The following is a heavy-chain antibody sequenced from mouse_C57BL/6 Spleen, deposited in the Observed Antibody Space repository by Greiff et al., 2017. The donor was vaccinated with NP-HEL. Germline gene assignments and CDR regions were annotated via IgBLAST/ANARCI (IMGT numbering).Heavy chain of an antibody. J-gene: IGHJ3*01. D-gene: IGHD2-3*01. CDR3: ARGADAYSWFAY. CDR2: IDPSDSYT. V-gene: IGHV1-69*01. CDR1: GYTFTSYW. Sequence: QVQLQQPGAELVMPGASVKLSCKASGYTFTSYWMHWVKQRPGQGLEWIGEIDPSDSYTNYNQKFKGKSTLTVDKSSSTAYMQLSSLTSEDSAVYYCARGADAYSWFAYWGQGTLVTVSA.